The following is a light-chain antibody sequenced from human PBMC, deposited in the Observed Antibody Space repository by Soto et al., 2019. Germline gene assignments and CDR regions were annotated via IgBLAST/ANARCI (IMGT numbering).Light chain of an antibody. J-gene: IGLJ2*01. CDR1: SSNIGAGYD. CDR2: GNI. Sequence: QLVLTQPPSVSGAPGQRVTISCTGNSSNIGAGYDVHWYQQLPGTAPKLLIYGNINRPSGVPDRFSGSKSGTSASLAITGLQAEDEADFYCQSYDSRSVVFGGGTKLTVL. V-gene: IGLV1-40*01. CDR3: QSYDSRSVV.